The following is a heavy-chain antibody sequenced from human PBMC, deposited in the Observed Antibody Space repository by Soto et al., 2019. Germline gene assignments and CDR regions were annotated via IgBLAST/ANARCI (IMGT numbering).Heavy chain of an antibody. CDR3: ARDNAWGAGLP. Sequence: QVQLVQSGAEVKKPGASVKVSCKASGYTFTGYVIHWVRLAPGQSPEWMGWINAGKGETNYAQKFQGRVTISRDTSASPAYMELSSLRSEDTAMYYCARDNAWGAGLPWGQGTQITVSS. J-gene: IGHJ5*02. D-gene: IGHD6-19*01. CDR2: INAGKGET. V-gene: IGHV1-3*01. CDR1: GYTFTGYV.